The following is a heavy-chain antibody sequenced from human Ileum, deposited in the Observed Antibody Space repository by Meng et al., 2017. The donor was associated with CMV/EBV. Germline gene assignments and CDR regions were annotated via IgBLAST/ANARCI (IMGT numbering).Heavy chain of an antibody. CDR3: ARGRVSSSIFDY. V-gene: IGHV3-23*01. CDR1: GFTFYTYG. J-gene: IGHJ4*02. Sequence: GGSLRLSCAASGFTFYTYGMHWVRQAPGKGLEWVSVLFGTDERYYADSVRGRFTISRDISKNTVYLQMNSLNADDTAIYYCARGRVSSSIFDYWGQGTLVTVSS. CDR2: LFGTDER. D-gene: IGHD3-16*01.